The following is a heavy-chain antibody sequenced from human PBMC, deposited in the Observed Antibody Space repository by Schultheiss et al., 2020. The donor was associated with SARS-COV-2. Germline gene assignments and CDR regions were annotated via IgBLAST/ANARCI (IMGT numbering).Heavy chain of an antibody. CDR1: GFTFSSYS. V-gene: IGHV3-21*04. J-gene: IGHJ4*02. Sequence: GESLKISCAASGFTFSSYSMNWVRQAPGKGLEWVSSISSSSSYIYYADSVKGRFTISRDNDKNSLYLQMNSLRAEDTALYYCAKDIDYDFWSGYHCFDYWGQGTLVTVSS. D-gene: IGHD3-3*01. CDR3: AKDIDYDFWSGYHCFDY. CDR2: ISSSSSYI.